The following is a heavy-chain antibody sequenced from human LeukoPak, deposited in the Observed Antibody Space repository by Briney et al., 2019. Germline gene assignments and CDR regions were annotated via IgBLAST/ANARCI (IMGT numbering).Heavy chain of an antibody. CDR1: GFTFSNSW. CDR3: ATQAGWYLSYH. D-gene: IGHD6-19*01. Sequence: GSLRRSCVASGFTFSNSWMNWIRQAPGKGLEWVANIKQDGSEIYYVDSVKGRFTISRDNAKNSLYLQMNSLRAEDTAVYYCATQAGWYLSYHWGQGTLVTVSS. V-gene: IGHV3-7*03. J-gene: IGHJ5*02. CDR2: IKQDGSEI.